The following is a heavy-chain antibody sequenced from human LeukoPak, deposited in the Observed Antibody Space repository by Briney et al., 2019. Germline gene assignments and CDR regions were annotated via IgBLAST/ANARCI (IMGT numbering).Heavy chain of an antibody. CDR1: GYPFIGYY. CDR2: INPDSGGT. D-gene: IGHD5-12*01. V-gene: IGHV1-2*02. CDR3: AREFKIRYSGYDFWETPVDY. Sequence: GSVKVSCKASGYPFIGYYMHWVRQAPGQGLELMGWINPDSGGTKYAQSFQGRVTMTRDTSISTAYMELSRLRSDDTAVYYCAREFKIRYSGYDFWETPVDYWGQGTLVTVSS. J-gene: IGHJ4*02.